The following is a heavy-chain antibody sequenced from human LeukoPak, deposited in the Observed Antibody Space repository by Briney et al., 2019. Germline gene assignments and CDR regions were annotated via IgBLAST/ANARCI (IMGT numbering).Heavy chain of an antibody. D-gene: IGHD2-2*01. CDR2: ISGSGGST. J-gene: IGHJ6*02. CDR3: ATDPIVVRYYGMDV. Sequence: GGSLRLSCAASGFTFSSYAMSWVRQAPGKGLEWVSAISGSGGSTYYADSVKGRFTISRDNSKNTLYLQMNSLRAEDTAVYYCATDPIVVRYYGMDVWGQGTTVTVSS. V-gene: IGHV3-23*01. CDR1: GFTFSSYA.